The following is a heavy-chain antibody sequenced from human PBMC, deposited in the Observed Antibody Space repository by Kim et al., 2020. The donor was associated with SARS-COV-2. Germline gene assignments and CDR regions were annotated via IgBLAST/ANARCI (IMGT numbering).Heavy chain of an antibody. J-gene: IGHJ5*02. Sequence: ASVKVSCKASGYTFTSYDINWVRQATGHGLEWMGWMNLNSGNTGYAQKFQGRVTMTRNTSISTAYMELSSLRSEDTAVYYCARGGSAYYYDTRQNWFDPWGQGTLVTVSS. D-gene: IGHD3-22*01. CDR2: MNLNSGNT. V-gene: IGHV1-8*01. CDR1: GYTFTSYD. CDR3: ARGGSAYYYDTRQNWFDP.